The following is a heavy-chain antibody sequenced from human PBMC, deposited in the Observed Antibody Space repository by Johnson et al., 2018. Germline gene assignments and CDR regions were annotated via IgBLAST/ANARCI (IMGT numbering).Heavy chain of an antibody. CDR3: AKTTSADAFDI. CDR2: IKQDGSEK. V-gene: IGHV3-7*01. D-gene: IGHD2/OR15-2a*01. J-gene: IGHJ3*02. Sequence: VQLVESGGGLVQPGGSLRLSCVASGFTFSSYWMSWVRQAPGKGLEWVANIKQDGSEKYYVDSVKCLFTISRDNAKNSLYLQMNSLRAEDTAVYYCAKTTSADAFDIWGQGTMVTVSS. CDR1: GFTFSSYW.